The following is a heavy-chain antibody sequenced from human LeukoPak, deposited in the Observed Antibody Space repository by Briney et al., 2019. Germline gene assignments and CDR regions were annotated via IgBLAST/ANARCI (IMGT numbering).Heavy chain of an antibody. Sequence: GGSLRLSCAASGFTFSRYGMHWVRQAPGKGLEWVAVIWYDGNNKYYADSAKGRFTVSRDTSKNTLYLQLNSLRAEDTAVYYCARDGDPSGHYSRFDYWGQGTLVTVSS. D-gene: IGHD3-22*01. CDR3: ARDGDPSGHYSRFDY. V-gene: IGHV3-33*01. CDR1: GFTFSRYG. J-gene: IGHJ4*02. CDR2: IWYDGNNK.